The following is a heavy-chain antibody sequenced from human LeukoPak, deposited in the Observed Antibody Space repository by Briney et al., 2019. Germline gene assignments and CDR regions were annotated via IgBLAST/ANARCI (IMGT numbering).Heavy chain of an antibody. J-gene: IGHJ4*02. CDR3: ARHLTYDFWSGYYPTQYYFDY. D-gene: IGHD3-3*01. CDR2: ISSSSSYI. CDR1: GFTFSSYS. V-gene: IGHV3-21*01. Sequence: GGSLRLSCAASGFTFSSYSMNWVRQAPGKGLEWVSSISSSSSYIYYADSVKGRFTISRDNAKNPLYLQMNSLRAEDTAVYYCARHLTYDFWSGYYPTQYYFDYWGQGTLVTVSS.